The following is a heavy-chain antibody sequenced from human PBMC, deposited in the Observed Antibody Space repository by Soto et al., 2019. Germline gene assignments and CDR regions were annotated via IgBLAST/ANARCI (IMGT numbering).Heavy chain of an antibody. J-gene: IGHJ5*02. V-gene: IGHV1-69*02. CDR3: AIHKGYGGNSWWFDP. CDR1: GGTFSSYT. Sequence: QVQLVQSGAEVKKPGSSVKVSCKASGGTFSSYTISWVRQAPGQGLEWMGRIIPILGIANYAQKFQGRVTITADKSTSTAYMELSRLRSEDTALYYCAIHKGYGGNSWWFDPWGQGTLVTVSS. D-gene: IGHD4-17*01. CDR2: IIPILGIA.